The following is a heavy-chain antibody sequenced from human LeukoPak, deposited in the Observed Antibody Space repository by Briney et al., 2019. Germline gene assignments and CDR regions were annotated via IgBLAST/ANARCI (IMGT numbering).Heavy chain of an antibody. J-gene: IGHJ3*02. D-gene: IGHD7-27*01. CDR3: ARNGELGAFDI. CDR2: IYYSGST. CDR1: GGSISSYY. V-gene: IGHV4-59*08. Sequence: SETLSLTCTVSGGSISSYYWSWIRQPPVKGLEWIGYIYYSGSTNYNPSLKSRVTISVDTSKNQFSLKLSSVTAADTAVYYCARNGELGAFDIWGQGTMVTVSS.